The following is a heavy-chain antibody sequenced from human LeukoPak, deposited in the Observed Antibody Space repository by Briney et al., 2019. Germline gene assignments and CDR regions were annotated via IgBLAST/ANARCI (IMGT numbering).Heavy chain of an antibody. J-gene: IGHJ4*02. CDR3: AREEDTIFDY. V-gene: IGHV4-34*01. D-gene: IGHD3-3*01. CDR1: GRSFSDYY. Sequence: SETLSLTCALHGRSFSDYYWSWIRQPPGKGLEWIGEINHSGSTNYNPSLKSRVTISVDTSKNQFSLKLSSVTAADTAVYYCAREEDTIFDYWGQGTLVTVSS. CDR2: INHSGST.